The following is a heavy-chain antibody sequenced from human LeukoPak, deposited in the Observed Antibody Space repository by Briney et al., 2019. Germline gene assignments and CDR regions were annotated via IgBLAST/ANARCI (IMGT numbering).Heavy chain of an antibody. D-gene: IGHD6-19*01. CDR2: INPSGGST. J-gene: IGHJ4*02. CDR3: ARALYSSGWYKKSSLDY. V-gene: IGHV1-46*01. Sequence: ASVKVSCKASGYTFTNYYIHWVRQAPGQGLEWMGIINPSGGSTSYAQKFQGRVTMTRDTSTSTVYMELSSLRSEDTAVYYCARALYSSGWYKKSSLDYWGQGTLVTVSS. CDR1: GYTFTNYY.